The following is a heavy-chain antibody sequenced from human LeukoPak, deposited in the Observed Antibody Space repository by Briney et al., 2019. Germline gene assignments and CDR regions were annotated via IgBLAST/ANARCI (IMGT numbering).Heavy chain of an antibody. CDR1: GYTFTSYY. CDR2: INPSGGST. Sequence: ASVKVSCKASGYTFTSYYMHWVRQAPGQGLEWMGIINPSGGSTSYAQKFQGRVTMTRDMSTSTVYMELSSLRSEDTAVYYCAREGTYYDFWSGYYIGRGWFDPWGQGTLVTVSS. D-gene: IGHD3-3*01. J-gene: IGHJ5*02. CDR3: AREGTYYDFWSGYYIGRGWFDP. V-gene: IGHV1-46*01.